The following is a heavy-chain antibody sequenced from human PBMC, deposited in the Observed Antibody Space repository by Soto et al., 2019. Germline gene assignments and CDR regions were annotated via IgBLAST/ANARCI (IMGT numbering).Heavy chain of an antibody. V-gene: IGHV3-64*01. CDR3: ARRIPFGYGMDV. CDR1: GFTFSSYA. J-gene: IGHJ6*02. D-gene: IGHD2-21*01. CDR2: INSNGGNT. Sequence: EVQLVESGGGLVQPGGSLRLSCAASGFTFSSYAMHWVRQAPGKGLEYVSVINSNGGNTGYARSVKGRFTISRDNSKNTLYLQMGSLRAEDMAVYYCARRIPFGYGMDVWGQGTTVTVSS.